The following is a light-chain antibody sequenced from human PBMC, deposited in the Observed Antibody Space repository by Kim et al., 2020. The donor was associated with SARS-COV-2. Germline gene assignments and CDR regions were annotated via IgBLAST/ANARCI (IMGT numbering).Light chain of an antibody. J-gene: IGLJ2*01. CDR2: YDS. CDR3: QVWDNNSDHPI. Sequence: SYELTQPPSVSVAPGETARITCGGNNIGSKNVHWYQQKPGQAPVLVIYYDSDRPSGIPERFSGSKSGNTATLTISRVEAGDEVDYYCQVWDNNSDHPIFGGGTQLTVL. CDR1: NIGSKN. V-gene: IGLV3-21*04.